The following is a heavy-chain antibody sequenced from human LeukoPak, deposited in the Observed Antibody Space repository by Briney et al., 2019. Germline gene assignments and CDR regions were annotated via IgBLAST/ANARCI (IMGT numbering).Heavy chain of an antibody. CDR1: GGSISSSSYY. D-gene: IGHD6-13*01. Sequence: SETLSLTCTVSGGSISSSSYYWSWIRQPPGKGLEWIGYIYHSGSTYYNPSLKSRVTISVDRSKNQFSLKLSSVTAADTAVYYCARSIASSSWSGDYHFDYWGQGTLVTVSS. CDR3: ARSIASSSWSGDYHFDY. V-gene: IGHV4-30-2*01. CDR2: IYHSGST. J-gene: IGHJ4*02.